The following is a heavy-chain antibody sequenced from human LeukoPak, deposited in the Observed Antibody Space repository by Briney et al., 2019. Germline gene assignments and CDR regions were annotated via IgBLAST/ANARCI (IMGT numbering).Heavy chain of an antibody. CDR1: GFTFSTYS. CDR3: ARDIVRTTSGYYRPDAFDT. V-gene: IGHV3-48*02. D-gene: IGHD3-22*01. CDR2: ISDSSSTI. Sequence: GGSLRLSCAASGFTFSTYSMNWVRQAPGKGLEWVSYISDSSSTIYYADSVKGRFTISRDNAKNSLYLQMNSLRDDDTALYYCARDIVRTTSGYYRPDAFDTWGQGTMVTVSS. J-gene: IGHJ3*02.